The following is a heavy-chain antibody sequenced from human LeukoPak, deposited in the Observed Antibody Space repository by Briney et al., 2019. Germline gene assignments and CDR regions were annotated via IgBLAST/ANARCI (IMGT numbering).Heavy chain of an antibody. V-gene: IGHV3-48*03. Sequence: GGSLRLSCAASGFTFSSYEMNWVRQAPGKGLEWVSYISSSGSTIYYADSVKGRFTISRDNAKNSLYLQMNSLRAEDTAVYYCARGTMFPYYFDYWGQGTLVTVSS. J-gene: IGHJ4*02. D-gene: IGHD3-10*02. CDR1: GFTFSSYE. CDR2: ISSSGSTI. CDR3: ARGTMFPYYFDY.